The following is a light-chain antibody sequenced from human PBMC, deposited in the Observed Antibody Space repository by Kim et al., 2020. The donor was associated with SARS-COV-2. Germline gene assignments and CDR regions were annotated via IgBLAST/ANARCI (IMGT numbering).Light chain of an antibody. CDR1: QTISSS. CDR3: HQSSTLPYS. V-gene: IGKV6D-21*02. CDR2: YTS. J-gene: IGKJ2*03. Sequence: SVTPQEKVTITCRASQTISSSVHWYQQKPDQAPKLLVKYTSQSISGVPSRFSGSGSGTDFTLTINGLEPEDAAVYYCHQSSTLPYSFGQGTKLEI.